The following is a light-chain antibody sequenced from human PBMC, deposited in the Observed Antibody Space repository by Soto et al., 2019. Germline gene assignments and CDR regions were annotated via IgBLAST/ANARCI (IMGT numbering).Light chain of an antibody. CDR3: QQYGSSPPYT. CDR2: GAY. J-gene: IGKJ2*01. V-gene: IGKV3-20*01. CDR1: HSVTSRY. Sequence: EIVLTQSPGTLSLSPGERATLSCRASHSVTSRYLAWYQQKPGQAPRLLIYGAYSRATGIPDRFSGSGSGTDFTLTIIRLEPEDFAVYYCQQYGSSPPYTFGQGTKLEIK.